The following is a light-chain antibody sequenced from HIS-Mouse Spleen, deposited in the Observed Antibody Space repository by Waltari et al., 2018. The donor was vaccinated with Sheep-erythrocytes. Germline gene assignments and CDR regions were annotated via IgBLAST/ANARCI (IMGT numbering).Light chain of an antibody. Sequence: QSALTQPASVSGSPGQSITISCTGTSSDVGSYNLFPWYQQHPGKAPKLMIYEGGKRPSGVSNRFSGSKSGNTASLTISGLQAEDEADYYCCSYAGSSTPWVFGGGTKLTVL. CDR3: CSYAGSSTPWV. J-gene: IGLJ3*02. V-gene: IGLV2-23*01. CDR2: EGG. CDR1: SSDVGSYNL.